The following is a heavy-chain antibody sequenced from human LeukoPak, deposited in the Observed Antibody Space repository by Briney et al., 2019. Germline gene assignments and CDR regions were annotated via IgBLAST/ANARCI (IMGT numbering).Heavy chain of an antibody. Sequence: SQTLSLTCAISRDSVSSYRSAWNCIRQSPSRGLEWLGRTYYRSKWYSDYAPFVKSRININSDTSKNQFSLQLKSVTPEDTAVYYCARDYSGYDWAAFDFWGQGTILTVSS. V-gene: IGHV6-1*01. CDR3: ARDYSGYDWAAFDF. D-gene: IGHD5-12*01. CDR1: RDSVSSYRSA. CDR2: TYYRSKWYS. J-gene: IGHJ3*01.